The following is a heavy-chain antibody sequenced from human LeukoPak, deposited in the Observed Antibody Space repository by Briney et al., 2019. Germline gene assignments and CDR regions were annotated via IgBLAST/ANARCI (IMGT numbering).Heavy chain of an antibody. D-gene: IGHD3-10*01. CDR3: ARGFGELFYYYGMDV. CDR2: INHSGST. Sequence: SETLSLTCAVYGGSFSGYYWSWIRQPPGKGLEWIGEINHSGSTNYNPSLKSRVTISVDTSKNQFSLKLGSVTAADTAVYYCARGFGELFYYYGMDVWGQGTTVTVSS. J-gene: IGHJ6*02. V-gene: IGHV4-34*01. CDR1: GGSFSGYY.